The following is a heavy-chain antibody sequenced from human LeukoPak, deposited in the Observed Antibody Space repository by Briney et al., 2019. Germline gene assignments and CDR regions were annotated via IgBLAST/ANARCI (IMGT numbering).Heavy chain of an antibody. Sequence: SVKVSCKASGFTFTKSALQWVRQARGQRLEWIGWIVVGSGNTDYAQKFQERVTITRDMFTSTAYMELRSLRFDDTAVYYCARDQSVRLLQTSSTYFKHVFAIWGQGSMVTVSS. CDR2: IVVGSGNT. CDR3: ARDQSVRLLQTSSTYFKHVFAI. D-gene: IGHD6-13*01. V-gene: IGHV1-58*01. CDR1: GFTFTKSA. J-gene: IGHJ3*02.